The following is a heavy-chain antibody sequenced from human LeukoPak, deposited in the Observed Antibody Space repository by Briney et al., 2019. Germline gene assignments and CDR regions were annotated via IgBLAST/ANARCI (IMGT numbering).Heavy chain of an antibody. V-gene: IGHV4-39*01. J-gene: IGHJ4*02. CDR2: IYYSGST. Sequence: SETLSLTCTVSGGSISSDSYYWGWRRQPPGKGLEWTGSIYYSGSTSYNPSLKSRVTLNLDTSENQLSPKLSSVTASDTAVYYCARRVGGYCSGGSCYRTGVYYFDYWGQGTLVTVSS. CDR1: GGSISSDSYY. D-gene: IGHD2-15*01. CDR3: ARRVGGYCSGGSCYRTGVYYFDY.